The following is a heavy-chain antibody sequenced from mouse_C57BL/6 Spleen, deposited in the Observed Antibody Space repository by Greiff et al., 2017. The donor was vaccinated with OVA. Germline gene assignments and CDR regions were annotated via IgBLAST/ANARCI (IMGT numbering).Heavy chain of an antibody. D-gene: IGHD2-5*01. V-gene: IGHV1-55*01. Sequence: QVQLQQPGAELVKPGASVKMSCKASGYTFTSYWIPWVKQRPGQGLEWIGDIYPGSGSTNYNEKFKSKATLTVETSSSTAYMQLSSLTSEDSAVYYWARDYSNTFAYWGQGTLVTVSA. CDR1: GYTFTSYW. CDR2: IYPGSGST. J-gene: IGHJ3*01. CDR3: ARDYSNTFAY.